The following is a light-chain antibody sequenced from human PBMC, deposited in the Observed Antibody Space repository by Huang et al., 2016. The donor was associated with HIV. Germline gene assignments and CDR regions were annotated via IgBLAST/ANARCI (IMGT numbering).Light chain of an antibody. J-gene: IGKJ1*01. CDR1: QGISNW. CDR2: KAS. CDR3: QQYSAYSWT. V-gene: IGKV1-5*03. Sequence: DIQMTQSPSTLSASVGDRVTITCRASQGISNWLAWYQQKPGKAPKLLSYKASNLEDGVPSRFSGSGSGTEFTLTISSLQPDDFATYYCQQYSAYSWTFGQGTKVDIK.